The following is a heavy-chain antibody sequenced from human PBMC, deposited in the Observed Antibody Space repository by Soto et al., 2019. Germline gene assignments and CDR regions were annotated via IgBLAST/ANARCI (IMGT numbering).Heavy chain of an antibody. CDR2: ISGSGGST. D-gene: IGHD4-17*01. CDR3: AKDGPTPTAPTSIQPPKFEIISPKGYFDY. CDR1: GFTFSSYA. Sequence: EVQLLESGGGLVQPGGSLRLSCAASGFTFSSYAMSWVRQAPGKGLEWVSAISGSGGSTYYADSVKGRFTISRDNSKNTLYLQMNSLRAEDTAVYYCAKDGPTPTAPTSIQPPKFEIISPKGYFDYCGHGTLVTVSS. V-gene: IGHV3-23*01. J-gene: IGHJ4*01.